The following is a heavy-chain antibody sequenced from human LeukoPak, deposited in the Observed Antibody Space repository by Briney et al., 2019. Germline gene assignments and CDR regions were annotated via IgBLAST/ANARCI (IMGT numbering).Heavy chain of an antibody. V-gene: IGHV3-23*01. J-gene: IGHJ4*02. D-gene: IGHD6-19*01. CDR1: GFTFSSYT. CDR3: ARDTSGWTVADY. Sequence: PGGSLRLSCAASGFTFSSYTMSWVRQAPGKGLEWVSGVTSSGDRTYYADSVKGRFIISRDNSKNTLYLQMNSLRAEDTAVYYCARDTSGWTVADYWGQGALVTVSS. CDR2: VTSSGDRT.